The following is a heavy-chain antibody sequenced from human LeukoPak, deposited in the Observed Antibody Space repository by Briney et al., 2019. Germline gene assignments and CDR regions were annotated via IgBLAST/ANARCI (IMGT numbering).Heavy chain of an antibody. V-gene: IGHV3-7*01. CDR1: GFTFSTYW. CDR2: IKQDGSQK. J-gene: IGHJ4*02. D-gene: IGHD1-26*01. Sequence: GGSLRLSCAASGFTFSTYWMNWVRQVPGKGLEWVANIKQDGSQKYYVDSVKGRFTISRDNAKNSLYLEMNSLRAEDTGVYYCARDPGGSYDWGQGTLVTVSS. CDR3: ARDPGGSYD.